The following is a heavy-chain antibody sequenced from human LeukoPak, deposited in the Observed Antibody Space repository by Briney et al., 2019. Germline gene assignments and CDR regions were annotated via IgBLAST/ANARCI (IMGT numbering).Heavy chain of an antibody. J-gene: IGHJ6*03. D-gene: IGHD1-20*01. CDR3: ARVGYNWNDLDYYYYYYMDV. CDR1: GFTFSNYA. CDR2: ISYDGSNE. Sequence: GGSLRLSCAASGFTFSNYAIHWVRQAPGKGLEWVALISYDGSNEYFADSVKGRFTISRDNAKNSLYLQMNSLRAEDTAVYYCARVGYNWNDLDYYYYYYMDVWGKGTTVTVSS. V-gene: IGHV3-30-3*01.